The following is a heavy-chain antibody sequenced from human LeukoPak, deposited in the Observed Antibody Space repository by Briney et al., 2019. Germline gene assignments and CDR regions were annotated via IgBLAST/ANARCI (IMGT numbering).Heavy chain of an antibody. V-gene: IGHV1-8*01. J-gene: IGHJ5*02. CDR2: MDPNSGNT. Sequence: ASVKVSCKASGYTFTSYDINWVRQATGQGLEWMGWMDPNSGNTGYAQKFQGRVTMTRNTSISTAYMELSSLRSEDTAVYYCALLYYYDSSGYYYGGWLDPWGQGTLVTVSS. CDR1: GYTFTSYD. CDR3: ALLYYYDSSGYYYGGWLDP. D-gene: IGHD3-22*01.